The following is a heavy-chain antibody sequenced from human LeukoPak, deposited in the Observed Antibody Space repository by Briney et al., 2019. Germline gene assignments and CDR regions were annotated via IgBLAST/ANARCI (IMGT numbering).Heavy chain of an antibody. CDR1: GFTFSSYG. J-gene: IGHJ4*02. CDR3: AKDGTSYYYIYY. D-gene: IGHD2/OR15-2a*01. Sequence: GGSLRLSCAASGFTFSSYGMHWVRQAPGRGLEWLGFIRYDGSNTYYADSVKGRFTVSRDDSKNTLYLQMNSLRGDDTAVYYCAKDGTSYYYIYYWGQGTLVTVSS. CDR2: IRYDGSNT. V-gene: IGHV3-30*02.